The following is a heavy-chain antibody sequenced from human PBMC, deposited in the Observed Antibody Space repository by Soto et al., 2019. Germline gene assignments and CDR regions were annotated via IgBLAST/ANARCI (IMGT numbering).Heavy chain of an antibody. Sequence: GGSLRLSCAASGFTFSSYAMSWVRQAPGKGLEWVSAISGSGDATYYADSVKGRFTISRDNSKNTLYLQMNSLRAEDTAVYYCANRYQLPLKAFDFWGQGTLVTVSS. CDR1: GFTFSSYA. D-gene: IGHD2-2*01. V-gene: IGHV3-23*01. CDR3: ANRYQLPLKAFDF. CDR2: ISGSGDAT. J-gene: IGHJ4*02.